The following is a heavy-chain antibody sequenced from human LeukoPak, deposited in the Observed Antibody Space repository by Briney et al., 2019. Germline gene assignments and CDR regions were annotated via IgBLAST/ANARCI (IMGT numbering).Heavy chain of an antibody. V-gene: IGHV3-23*01. CDR1: GFTFSSYA. D-gene: IGHD3-9*01. Sequence: PGGSLRLSCAASGFTFSSYAMSWVRQAPGKGLEWVSGISGTAYSAYQADSVKGRFTISRDNSKSTLYLQMNSLRAEDTALYYCAKDLDDILTGYYGFDYWGQGTLVTVSS. CDR2: ISGTAYSA. J-gene: IGHJ4*02. CDR3: AKDLDDILTGYYGFDY.